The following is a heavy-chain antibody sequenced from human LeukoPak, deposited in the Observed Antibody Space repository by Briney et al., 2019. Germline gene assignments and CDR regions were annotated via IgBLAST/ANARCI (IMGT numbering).Heavy chain of an antibody. J-gene: IGHJ4*02. D-gene: IGHD5-18*01. CDR2: ITETSHV. CDR3: TRHLWGVTGYTYGRGIDY. Sequence: GGSLRLSCAASGFTFSAYSMNWVRQAPGKGLEWVSSITETSHVYYAESVKGRFTISRDNAKNLVFLQIKSLRVQDTAVYFCTRHLWGVTGYTYGRGIDYWGQGTLVTVSS. V-gene: IGHV3-21*01. CDR1: GFTFSAYS.